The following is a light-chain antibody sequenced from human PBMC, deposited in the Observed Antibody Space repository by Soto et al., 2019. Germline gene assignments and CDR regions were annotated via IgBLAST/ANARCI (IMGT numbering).Light chain of an antibody. J-gene: IGKJ1*01. CDR1: QSVSSSN. CDR2: GAS. V-gene: IGKV3-15*01. Sequence: EIVLTQSPVTLSLSPGERATLSCRASQSVSSSNLAWYQQKPGQAPRLLIYGASTRATGIPARFSGSGSGTEFTLTISSLQSEDFAVYYCQQYNNWPQTCGQGTKGDIK. CDR3: QQYNNWPQT.